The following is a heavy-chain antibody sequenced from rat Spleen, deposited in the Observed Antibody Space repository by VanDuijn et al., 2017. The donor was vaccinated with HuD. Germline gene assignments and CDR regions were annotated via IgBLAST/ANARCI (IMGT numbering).Heavy chain of an antibody. CDR1: GFDFNTYA. CDR2: ISIKTHNYAT. CDR3: TVITG. D-gene: IGHD5-1*01. V-gene: IGHV10-4*01. J-gene: IGHJ2*01. Sequence: EVQVVESGGGLVQPKGSLKLSCAASGFDFNTYAMSWVRQAPGKGLDWVASISIKTHNYATLYADSVKERFTISRDDSQSMVYLQMNNLKTEDTALYYCTVITGWGQGVMVTVSS.